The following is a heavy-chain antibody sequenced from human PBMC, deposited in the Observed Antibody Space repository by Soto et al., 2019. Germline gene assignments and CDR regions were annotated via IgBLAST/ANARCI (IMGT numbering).Heavy chain of an antibody. D-gene: IGHD2-21*01. J-gene: IGHJ6*02. CDR2: IYWDDDK. CDR3: ARDVSFLARGAFYGMDV. CDR1: GFSLSTSGVG. Sequence: QITLKESGPTLVKPTQTLTLTCTFSGFSLSTSGVGVGWIRQPPGKALEWLALIYWDDDKRYSPSLKSRLTITKDTSKNQVVLTMTTMDPVDTATYYCARDVSFLARGAFYGMDVWGQGTTVTVSS. V-gene: IGHV2-5*02.